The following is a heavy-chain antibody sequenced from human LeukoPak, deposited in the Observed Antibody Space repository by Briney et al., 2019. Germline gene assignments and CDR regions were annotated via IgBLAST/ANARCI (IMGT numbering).Heavy chain of an antibody. CDR3: ATGDLVVWLDLFDY. CDR2: INPNSGDT. V-gene: IGHV1-2*02. J-gene: IGHJ4*02. Sequence: ASVKVSCKASGYTFTGYYMHWVRQAPGQGLEWMGWINPNSGDTNYAQKFQGRVTMTRDTSISTAYMELSRLRSDDTAVYYCATGDLVVWLDLFDYWGQGTLVTVSS. D-gene: IGHD2-15*01. CDR1: GYTFTGYY.